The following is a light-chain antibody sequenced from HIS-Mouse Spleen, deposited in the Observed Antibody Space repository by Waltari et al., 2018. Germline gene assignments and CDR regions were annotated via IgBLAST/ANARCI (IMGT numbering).Light chain of an antibody. V-gene: IGLV1-47*01. Sequence: QSVLTQPPSASGTPGQRVTISCSGSSSNIGSNYVYWYQQLPGTAPKLLIYRNNQRPSGVPDRFSGSKAGTSASLAISGRRSEDEADYYCCSYAGSSTWVFGGGTKLTVL. CDR1: SSNIGSNY. CDR2: RNN. J-gene: IGLJ3*02. CDR3: CSYAGSSTWV.